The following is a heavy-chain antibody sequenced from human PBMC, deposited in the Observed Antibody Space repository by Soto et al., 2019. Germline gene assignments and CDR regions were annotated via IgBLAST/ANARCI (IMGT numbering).Heavy chain of an antibody. Sequence: EVQLLESGGGLVQPGGSLRLSCAASGSTFNNYAMSWVRQAPGKGLEWVSAISDGGDSTYYADSVKGRFTISRDTSKNTLYLQMNSLSAEDTAVYYCAKGWPTPGYFDYWGQGTLVTVPS. J-gene: IGHJ4*02. CDR1: GSTFNNYA. V-gene: IGHV3-23*01. CDR2: ISDGGDST. CDR3: AKGWPTPGYFDY. D-gene: IGHD2-15*01.